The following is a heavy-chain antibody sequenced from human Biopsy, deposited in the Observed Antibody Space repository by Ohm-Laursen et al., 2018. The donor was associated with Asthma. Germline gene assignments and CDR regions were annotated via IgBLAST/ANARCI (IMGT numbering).Heavy chain of an antibody. CDR1: GGSITSSSYY. Sequence: GTLSLTCTVSGGSITSSSYYWGWIRQPPGKGMEWIGSMYHRGSPYYHPSLKSQATISVDTSKNQLSLKMSSVTAADTAVYFCVRHQYSSSWSTFDYWGQGALVTVSS. V-gene: IGHV4-39*01. CDR3: VRHQYSSSWSTFDY. CDR2: MYHRGSP. D-gene: IGHD3-22*01. J-gene: IGHJ4*02.